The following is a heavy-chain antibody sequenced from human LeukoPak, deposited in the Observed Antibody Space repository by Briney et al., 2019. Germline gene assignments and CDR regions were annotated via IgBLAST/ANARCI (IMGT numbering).Heavy chain of an antibody. Sequence: SETLSLTCTVSGGSIASSSYYWGWIRQPPEKGLEWIGSMYYSGSTYYNPSLKRRVTISVDTSKNQFSLKLSSVTAADTAVYYCAADYGGYSGAFDIWGQGTMVTVSS. CDR3: AADYGGYSGAFDI. D-gene: IGHD4-23*01. J-gene: IGHJ3*02. CDR1: GGSIASSSYY. CDR2: MYYSGST. V-gene: IGHV4-39*01.